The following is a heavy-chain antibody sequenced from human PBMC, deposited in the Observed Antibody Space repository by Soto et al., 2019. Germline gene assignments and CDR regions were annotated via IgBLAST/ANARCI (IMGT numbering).Heavy chain of an antibody. CDR3: ARERTGTTSMDV. D-gene: IGHD1-1*01. J-gene: IGHJ6*02. V-gene: IGHV1-18*01. Sequence: ASVKVSCKASGYTFSSYGISWVRQAPGQGLEWMGWISGYNGNTNYAQKLQGRVTMTTDTSTSTAYMELRSLRSDDTAVYYCARERTGTTSMDVWGQGTTVTVSS. CDR2: ISGYNGNT. CDR1: GYTFSSYG.